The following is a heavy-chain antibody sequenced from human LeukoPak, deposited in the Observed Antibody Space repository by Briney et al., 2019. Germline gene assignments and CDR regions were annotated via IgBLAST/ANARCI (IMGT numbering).Heavy chain of an antibody. V-gene: IGHV3-21*01. CDR1: GFTFSSYS. Sequence: PGGSLRLSCAASGFTFSSYSMNWVRPAPGKGLEWVSSISSSSTSMYYADSVKGRFTISRDNAKNSLYLQMNSLRAEDTAVYYCSRERGYSYGYSDYWGQGTLVTVST. D-gene: IGHD5-18*01. J-gene: IGHJ4*02. CDR2: ISSSSTSM. CDR3: SRERGYSYGYSDY.